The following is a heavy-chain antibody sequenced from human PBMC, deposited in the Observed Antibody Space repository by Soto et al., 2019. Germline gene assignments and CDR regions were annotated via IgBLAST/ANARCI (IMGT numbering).Heavy chain of an antibody. CDR1: GYTFIRYG. Sequence: QVQLVQSAAEVKKPGASVKVSCKASGYTFIRYGITWVRQAPGQGLEWMGWISPYNDYTIYAQKLQGRVTMTTDTSTRTTYMELSSLKSVDTAVYYCARGGYDDNTWGKLSHYGLDVWGQGTSVTVSS. D-gene: IGHD3-16*01. CDR3: ARGGYDDNTWGKLSHYGLDV. CDR2: ISPYNDYT. J-gene: IGHJ6*02. V-gene: IGHV1-18*01.